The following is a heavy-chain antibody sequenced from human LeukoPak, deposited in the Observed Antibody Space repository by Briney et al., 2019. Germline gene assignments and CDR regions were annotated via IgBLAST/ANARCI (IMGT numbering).Heavy chain of an antibody. J-gene: IGHJ4*02. D-gene: IGHD2-2*01. CDR1: GFTFGDYY. CDR2: ITFSSKTI. V-gene: IGHV3-11*01. Sequence: GGSLRLSCAASGFTFGDYYMSWIRQAPGKGLEWISYITFSSKTIYYADSVKGRFTISRDNSRDRIYLQMNSLRTDDTAVYYCARLQPLVIPAAKLGFDYWGQGTLVTVSS. CDR3: ARLQPLVIPAAKLGFDY.